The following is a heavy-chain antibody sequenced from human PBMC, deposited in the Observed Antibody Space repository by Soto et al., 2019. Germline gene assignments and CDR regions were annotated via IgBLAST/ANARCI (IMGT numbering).Heavy chain of an antibody. J-gene: IGHJ1*01. D-gene: IGHD1-26*01. CDR3: ARGVLTSYKFLGEYSHH. CDR2: INPNSGGT. Sequence: ASVKVSCKASGYTFTGYYMHWVRQAPGQGLEWMGWINPNSGGTNYAQKFQGRVTMTRDTSISTAYMELSRLRSDDTAVYYCARGVLTSYKFLGEYSHHWGQGTLVTVSS. CDR1: GYTFTGYY. V-gene: IGHV1-2*02.